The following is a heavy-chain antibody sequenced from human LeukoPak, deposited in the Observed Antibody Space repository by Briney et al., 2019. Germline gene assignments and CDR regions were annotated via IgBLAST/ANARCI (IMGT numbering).Heavy chain of an antibody. D-gene: IGHD3-16*01. J-gene: IGHJ4*02. CDR2: IYYSGST. CDR1: GGSISSYY. V-gene: IGHV4-59*01. CDR3: ARGQWGIRFDY. Sequence: SETLSLTCTVSGGSISSYYWSWIRQPPGKGLEWIGYIYYSGSTNYNPSLKSRVTISVDTSKNQFSLKLSSVTAADTAVYYCARGQWGIRFDYWGQGTLVTVSS.